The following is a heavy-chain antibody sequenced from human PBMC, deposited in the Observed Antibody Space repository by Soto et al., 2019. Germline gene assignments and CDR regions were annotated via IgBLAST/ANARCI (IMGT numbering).Heavy chain of an antibody. Sequence: EVQLVESGGGLVQPGGSLKLSCAASGFTFSGSAMHWVRQASGKGLEWVGRIRRKANSYATAYAASVKCRFTIARDDSKNTAYLQMNRLKTAEKAVYYCTRHPGYYDSKPPFSFDIWGQGRMVTV. CDR1: GFTFSGSA. J-gene: IGHJ3*02. CDR2: IRRKANSYAT. D-gene: IGHD3-22*01. CDR3: TRHPGYYDSKPPFSFDI. V-gene: IGHV3-73*02.